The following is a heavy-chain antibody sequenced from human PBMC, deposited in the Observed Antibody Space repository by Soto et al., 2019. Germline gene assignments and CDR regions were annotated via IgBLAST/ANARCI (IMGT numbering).Heavy chain of an antibody. CDR1: GFTFSSYA. CDR2: ISGSGGST. J-gene: IGHJ6*03. D-gene: IGHD2-15*01. CDR3: AKCGSRWPSVYYYMDV. Sequence: GGSLRLSCAASGFTFSSYAMSWVRQAPGKGLEWVSAISGSGGSTYYADSVKGRFTISRDNSKNTLYLQMNSLRAEDTAVYYCAKCGSRWPSVYYYMDVWGKGTTVTVSS. V-gene: IGHV3-23*01.